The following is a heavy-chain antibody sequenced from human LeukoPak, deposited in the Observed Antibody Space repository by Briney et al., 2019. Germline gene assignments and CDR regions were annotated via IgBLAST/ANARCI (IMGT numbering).Heavy chain of an antibody. CDR2: ITSSSSTI. CDR3: ARDRPNTGFDFDY. D-gene: IGHD3-10*01. CDR1: GFTFSSYS. V-gene: IGHV3-48*02. J-gene: IGHJ4*02. Sequence: GGSLRLSCAASGFTFSSYSMNWVRKAPGRGLEWLSYITSSSSTIYYADSVKGRFTISRDNAKNSLYLQMNSLRDEDTAVYYCARDRPNTGFDFDYWGPGTLVTVSS.